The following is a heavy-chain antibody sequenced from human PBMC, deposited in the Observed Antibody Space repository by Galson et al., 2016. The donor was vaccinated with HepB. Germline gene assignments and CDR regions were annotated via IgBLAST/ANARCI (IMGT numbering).Heavy chain of an antibody. V-gene: IGHV3-64D*06. Sequence: SLRLSCAASGFISSAYAMHWVRQAPGTGLECVSATSGNADITHYVDSAKGRFTTSKDFSKSTLYLQMSSLRVEDTAVYYCVRVVNGSYYTWGQGTLVTVSS. D-gene: IGHD1-26*01. J-gene: IGHJ5*02. CDR2: TSGNADIT. CDR1: GFISSAYA. CDR3: VRVVNGSYYT.